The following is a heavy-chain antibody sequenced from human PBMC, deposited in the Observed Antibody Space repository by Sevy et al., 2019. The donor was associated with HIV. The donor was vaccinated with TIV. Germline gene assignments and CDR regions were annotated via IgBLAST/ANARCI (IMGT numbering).Heavy chain of an antibody. CDR2: ITSSSGYI. Sequence: GGSLRLSCAASGFTFNTYTMNWVRQTPGKGLEWVSSITSSSGYIYYADSVKGRFAISRDNRENALYLQMDSLRVEDTGVYYCAREHSGGSYYFDNWGQGAQVTVSS. CDR3: AREHSGGSYYFDN. D-gene: IGHD3-22*01. J-gene: IGHJ5*02. V-gene: IGHV3-21*01. CDR1: GFTFNTYT.